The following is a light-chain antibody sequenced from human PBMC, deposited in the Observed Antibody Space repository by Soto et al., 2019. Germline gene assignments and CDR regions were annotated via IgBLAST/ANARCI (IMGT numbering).Light chain of an antibody. CDR3: QQYNSYSRT. Sequence: EIVLTQSPGTLSLSPGERATLSCRASQSITSNYLAWYQQKPGQAPRLLIYGPSSRAIGIPHRFSGSGSGTDFTLTISRLEPEDFAVYYCQQYNSYSRTFGQGTKVEIK. J-gene: IGKJ1*01. V-gene: IGKV3-20*01. CDR1: QSITSNY. CDR2: GPS.